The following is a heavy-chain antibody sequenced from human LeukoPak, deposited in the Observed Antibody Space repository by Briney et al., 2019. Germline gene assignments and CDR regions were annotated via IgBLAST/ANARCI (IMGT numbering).Heavy chain of an antibody. J-gene: IGHJ4*02. V-gene: IGHV4-59*08. CDR2: INYFRDT. D-gene: IGHD6-13*01. CDR1: GASMTSHY. Sequence: SETLSLTCIVSGASMTSHYWTWIRQPPGKGLEWIAYINYFRDTNYSPSLNNRVTMSIDTSRNQFSLRLTSVTAADTAVYYCASYLSAAGRFDYWGQGTLVTVSS. CDR3: ASYLSAAGRFDY.